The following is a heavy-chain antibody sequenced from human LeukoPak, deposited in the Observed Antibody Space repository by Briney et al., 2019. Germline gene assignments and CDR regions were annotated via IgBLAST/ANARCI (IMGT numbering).Heavy chain of an antibody. D-gene: IGHD2-21*02. J-gene: IGHJ4*02. V-gene: IGHV3-74*01. Sequence: GGSLRLSCAASGFTFSSFWMHWVRQAPGKGLVWVSHINADGSSTTYADSVKGRFTISRDNSKNTLYLQMNSLRAEDTAVYYCARVYCGGDCYWGPFDYWGQGTLVTVSS. CDR1: GFTFSSFW. CDR3: ARVYCGGDCYWGPFDY. CDR2: INADGSST.